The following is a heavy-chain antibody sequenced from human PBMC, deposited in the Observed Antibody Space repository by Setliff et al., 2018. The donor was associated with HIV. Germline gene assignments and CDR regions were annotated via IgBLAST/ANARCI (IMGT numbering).Heavy chain of an antibody. CDR1: GYDFTNYW. J-gene: IGHJ4*02. CDR3: ARFTGDPGPFDY. Sequence: PGESLKISCKTSGYDFTNYWIVWVRQMPGNGLEWMGTINPRDSDTTYSPSFQGQVTISVDKSINTAYLQWSSLKTSDTAIYYCARFTGDPGPFDYWGQGTLVTVSS. CDR2: INPRDSDT. V-gene: IGHV5-51*01. D-gene: IGHD7-27*01.